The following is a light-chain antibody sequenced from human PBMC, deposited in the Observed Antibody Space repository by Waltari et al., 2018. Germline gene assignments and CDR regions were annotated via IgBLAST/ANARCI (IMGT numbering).Light chain of an antibody. J-gene: IGKJ1*01. CDR3: QNHERLPAV. Sequence: EVILTQSPDTLSLSPGERATLSCRASQGISRSLVWYQQKPGQAPRLLIYQSSIMATGVPYRFSGSGYGTDFSLTISRLEPEDFAVYYCQNHERLPAVFGQGTKVEMK. CDR1: QGISRS. CDR2: QSS. V-gene: IGKV3-20*01.